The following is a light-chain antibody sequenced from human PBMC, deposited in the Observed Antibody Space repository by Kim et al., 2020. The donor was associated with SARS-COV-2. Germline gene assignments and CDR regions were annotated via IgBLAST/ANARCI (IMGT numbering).Light chain of an antibody. CDR2: SSF. CDR3: QESYTVRPT. CDR1: QRIDNC. V-gene: IGKV1-39*01. J-gene: IGKJ1*01. Sequence: DVQMTQSPASLSAFVGDRIIITCRASQRIDNCLNWYQQKPGKAPTLIIFSSFNLKSGVSSRFSGSGSGTEFTLIINSLQPEDSATYFCQESYTVRPTFGPGTKADIK.